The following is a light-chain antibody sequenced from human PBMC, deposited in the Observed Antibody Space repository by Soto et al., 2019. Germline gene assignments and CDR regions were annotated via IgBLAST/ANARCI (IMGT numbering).Light chain of an antibody. CDR3: SSYTSSSPVV. CDR2: EVS. Sequence: QSALTQPASVSGSPGQSITISCTGTSNDVGGYNYVSWYQQHPGKAPKLMIYEVSNRPSGVSSRFSGSKSGNTASLTISGLQAEDEADYYCSSYTSSSPVVFGGGTKLTVL. V-gene: IGLV2-14*01. CDR1: SNDVGGYNY. J-gene: IGLJ2*01.